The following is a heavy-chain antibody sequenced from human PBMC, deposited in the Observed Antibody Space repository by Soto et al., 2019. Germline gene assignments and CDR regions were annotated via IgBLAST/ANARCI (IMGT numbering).Heavy chain of an antibody. CDR1: GFTFDDYA. CDR2: ISWNSGSI. Sequence: PGGSLRLSXAASGFTFDDYAMHWVRQAPGKGLEWVSGISWNSGSIGYADSVKGRFTISRDNAKNSLYLQMNSLRAEDTALYYCAKDKLFSDFWSGSYYYYYGMDVWGQGTTVTVS. CDR3: AKDKLFSDFWSGSYYYYYGMDV. D-gene: IGHD3-3*01. J-gene: IGHJ6*02. V-gene: IGHV3-9*01.